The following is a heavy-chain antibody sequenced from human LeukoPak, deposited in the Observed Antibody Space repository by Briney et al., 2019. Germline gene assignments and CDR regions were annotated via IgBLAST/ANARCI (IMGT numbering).Heavy chain of an antibody. D-gene: IGHD2-21*01. Sequence: GRSLRLSCAASGFTFSRYGMHWVRQVPGKGLEWVGFIRSEGSNKDYADSVKGRFTISRDNSKNTLYLQMNSLRAEDTGVYYCANQCGAPCDCDYWGQGTMVTVSS. V-gene: IGHV3-30*02. CDR2: IRSEGSNK. CDR3: ANQCGAPCDCDY. J-gene: IGHJ4*02. CDR1: GFTFSRYG.